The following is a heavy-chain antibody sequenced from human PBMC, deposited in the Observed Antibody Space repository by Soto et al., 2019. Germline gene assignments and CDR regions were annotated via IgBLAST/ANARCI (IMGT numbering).Heavy chain of an antibody. D-gene: IGHD6-19*01. J-gene: IGHJ4*02. V-gene: IGHV1-46*01. Sequence: QVQLVQSGAEVKKPGASVKVSRKASGYTFTSYYIHWVRQAPGQGLEWMGIINPSGGSTSYAQEFQGRVTMTRDTSTSTVYMELSSLRSEDTAVYYCARGSVAGRRFDYWGQGTLVTVSS. CDR2: INPSGGST. CDR1: GYTFTSYY. CDR3: ARGSVAGRRFDY.